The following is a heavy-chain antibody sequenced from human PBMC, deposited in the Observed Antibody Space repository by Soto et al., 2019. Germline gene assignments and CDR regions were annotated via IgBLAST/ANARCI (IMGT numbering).Heavy chain of an antibody. J-gene: IGHJ6*03. V-gene: IGHV4-34*01. CDR3: ARGVNGYCTNGVCQGVCWWNYCYYYYMDV. D-gene: IGHD2-8*01. Sequence: PSETLSLTCAVYGGSFSGYYWSWIRQPPGKGLEWIGEINHSGSTNYNPSLKSRVTISVDTSKNQFSLKLSSVTAADTAVYYCARGVNGYCTNGVCQGVCWWNYCYYYYMDVWGKGTSVTVSS. CDR2: INHSGST. CDR1: GGSFSGYY.